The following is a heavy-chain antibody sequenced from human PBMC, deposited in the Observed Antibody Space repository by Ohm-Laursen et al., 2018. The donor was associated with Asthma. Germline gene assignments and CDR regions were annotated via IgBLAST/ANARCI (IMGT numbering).Heavy chain of an antibody. CDR1: GFTFSSYS. CDR3: AKDRGGYCSGGSCYPKHYGMDV. CDR2: ISSSSSYI. J-gene: IGHJ6*02. V-gene: IGHV3-21*01. Sequence: SLRLSCAASGFTFSSYSMNWVRQAPGKGLEWVSSISSSSSYIYYADSVKGRFTISRDNAKNSLYLQMNSLRAEDTAVYYCAKDRGGYCSGGSCYPKHYGMDVWGQGTTVTVSS. D-gene: IGHD2-15*01.